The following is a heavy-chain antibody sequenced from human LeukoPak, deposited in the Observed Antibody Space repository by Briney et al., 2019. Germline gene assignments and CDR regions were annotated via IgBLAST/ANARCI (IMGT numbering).Heavy chain of an antibody. CDR3: AKGRGYNYWDGFDI. CDR1: GFTFSSYA. CDR2: TSGSGGST. J-gene: IGHJ3*02. D-gene: IGHD5-24*01. V-gene: IGHV3-23*01. Sequence: QPGGSLRLSCAASGFTFSSYAMSWVRQAPGKGLAWVSVTSGSGGSTYYGDSVKGRFTISRDNSKNTLYMQMNSLRAEDTAVYYCAKGRGYNYWDGFDIWGQGTMVTVSS.